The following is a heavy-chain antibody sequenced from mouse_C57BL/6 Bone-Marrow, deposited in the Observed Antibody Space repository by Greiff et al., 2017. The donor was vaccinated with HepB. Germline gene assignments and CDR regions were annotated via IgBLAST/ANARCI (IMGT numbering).Heavy chain of an antibody. CDR1: GFTFNTYA. Sequence: EVQGVESGGGLVQPKGSLKLSCAASGFTFNTYAMHWVRQAPGKGLEWVARIRSKSSNYATYYADSVKDRFTISRDDSQSMLYLQMNNLKTEDTAMYYCVREGTLLGHYYAMDYWGQGTSVTVSS. CDR3: VREGTLLGHYYAMDY. V-gene: IGHV10-3*01. CDR2: IRSKSSNYAT. D-gene: IGHD2-1*01. J-gene: IGHJ4*01.